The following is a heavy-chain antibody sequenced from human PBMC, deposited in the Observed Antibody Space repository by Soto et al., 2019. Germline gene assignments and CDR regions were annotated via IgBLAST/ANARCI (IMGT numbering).Heavy chain of an antibody. Sequence: PVGSLRLSCAAGGFTFSSYWMIWVRQAPGKGLEWVANIKQDGSEKYYVDSVKGRFTISRDNAKNSLYLQMNSLRAEDTAVYYCEREFGPRSGWPPGAFDIWGQRTMVTVSS. D-gene: IGHD6-19*01. V-gene: IGHV3-7*03. CDR3: EREFGPRSGWPPGAFDI. J-gene: IGHJ3*02. CDR2: IKQDGSEK. CDR1: GFTFSSYW.